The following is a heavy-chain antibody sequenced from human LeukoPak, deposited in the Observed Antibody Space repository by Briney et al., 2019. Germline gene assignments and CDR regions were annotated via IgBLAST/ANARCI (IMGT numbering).Heavy chain of an antibody. CDR3: ARAGGDDDAFDI. CDR1: GGSISSGGYY. CDR2: IYYSGST. D-gene: IGHD2-21*02. Sequence: NPSETLSLTCTVSGGSISSGGYYWSWIRQHPGKGLEWIGYIYYSGSTYYNPSLKSRVTISVDTSKNQFSLKLSSVTAADTAVYYCARAGGDDDAFDIWGQGTMVTVSS. J-gene: IGHJ3*02. V-gene: IGHV4-31*03.